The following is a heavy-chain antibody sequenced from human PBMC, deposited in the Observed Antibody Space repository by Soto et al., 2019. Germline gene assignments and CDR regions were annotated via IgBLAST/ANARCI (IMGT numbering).Heavy chain of an antibody. CDR2: IYATGTT. V-gene: IGHV4-4*07. Sequence: SSETLSLTCTVSGASISGFYWSWIRKSAGKGLEWIGRIYATGTTEYNPSLKSRVMMSVDTSKKQFSLKLRSVTAADTAVYYCVRDGTKTLRDWFDPWGQGISVTVSS. CDR1: GASISGFY. J-gene: IGHJ5*02. CDR3: VRDGTKTLRDWFDP. D-gene: IGHD1-1*01.